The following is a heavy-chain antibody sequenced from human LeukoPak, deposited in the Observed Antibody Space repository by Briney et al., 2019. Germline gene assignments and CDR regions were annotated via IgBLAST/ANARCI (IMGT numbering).Heavy chain of an antibody. CDR2: ISGSGGSP. Sequence: GGSLRLSCAASGFTFSSYAMSWVRQAPGKGLEWVSAISGSGGSPYYADSVKGRFTISRDNSKNTLYLQMNSLRAEDTAVYYCAKGLAVAGGEYWGQGTLVTVSS. CDR1: GFTFSSYA. D-gene: IGHD6-19*01. J-gene: IGHJ4*02. CDR3: AKGLAVAGGEY. V-gene: IGHV3-23*01.